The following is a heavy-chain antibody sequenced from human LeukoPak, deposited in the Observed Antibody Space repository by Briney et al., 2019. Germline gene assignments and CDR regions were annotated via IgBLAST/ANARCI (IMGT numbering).Heavy chain of an antibody. CDR3: AKHYMGSSYNHGLDC. CDR2: IYYSGTT. D-gene: IGHD3-10*01. Sequence: SETLSLTCTVSGGSISSDNYYWGWIRQPSGKGLEWIGSIYYSGTTYYNPSLKSRVTISVDTSKNQFSLKLSSVTAADTALYYCAKHYMGSSYNHGLDCWGQGTLATVSS. V-gene: IGHV4-39*01. J-gene: IGHJ4*02. CDR1: GGSISSDNYY.